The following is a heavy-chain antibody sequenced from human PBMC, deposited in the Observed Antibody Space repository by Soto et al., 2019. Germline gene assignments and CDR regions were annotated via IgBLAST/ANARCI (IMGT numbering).Heavy chain of an antibody. D-gene: IGHD3-3*01. CDR2: IKQDGSEK. V-gene: IGHV3-7*05. J-gene: IGHJ4*02. Sequence: GGSLRLSCAASGFTFSSYWMSWVRQAPGKGLEWVANIKQDGSEKYYVDSVKGRFTISRDNAKNSLYLQMNSLRAEDTAVYYCAREGRPNYDFWSGYWDYWGQGTLVTVSS. CDR1: GFTFSSYW. CDR3: AREGRPNYDFWSGYWDY.